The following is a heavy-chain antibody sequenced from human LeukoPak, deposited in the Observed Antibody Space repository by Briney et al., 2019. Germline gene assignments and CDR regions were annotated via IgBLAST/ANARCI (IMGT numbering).Heavy chain of an antibody. J-gene: IGHJ4*02. Sequence: GGSLRLTCAASGFTVSTNYMSWVRQAPGKGLEWVSLIYSGGGTYHADSVKGRFTISRDNSKNMLYLQMNSLRAEDTAVYYCTRFRYTVYYFDYWGQGALVTVSS. D-gene: IGHD4-17*01. CDR3: TRFRYTVYYFDY. CDR1: GFTVSTNY. V-gene: IGHV3-53*01. CDR2: IYSGGGT.